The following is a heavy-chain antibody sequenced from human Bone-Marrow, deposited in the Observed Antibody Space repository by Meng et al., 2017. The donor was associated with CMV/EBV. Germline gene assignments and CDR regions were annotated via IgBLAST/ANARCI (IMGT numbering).Heavy chain of an antibody. Sequence: ASVKVSCKASGYTFTSYGISWVRQAPGQGLEWMGWISAYNGNTNYAQKLQGRVTMTTDTSTSTAYMELRSLRSDDTAVYYCARSRRLQGLGYYYYGMDVWGQGNTVTVSS. V-gene: IGHV1-18*01. CDR1: GYTFTSYG. CDR2: ISAYNGNT. CDR3: ARSRRLQGLGYYYYGMDV. D-gene: IGHD4-11*01. J-gene: IGHJ6*02.